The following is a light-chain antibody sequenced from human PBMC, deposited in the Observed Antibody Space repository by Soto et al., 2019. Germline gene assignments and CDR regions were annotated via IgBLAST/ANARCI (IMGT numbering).Light chain of an antibody. V-gene: IGKV3-20*01. CDR2: GAS. CDR1: QSVSSNN. Sequence: EIVLTQSPGTLSLSPGERATLSCRASQSVSSNNLAWYQQRPGQAPRVVIYGASTRATGLPERFSGSGSGTDFPLIISRLEPEDFALYYCQQYGRSPFTFGPGTKVDIK. J-gene: IGKJ3*01. CDR3: QQYGRSPFT.